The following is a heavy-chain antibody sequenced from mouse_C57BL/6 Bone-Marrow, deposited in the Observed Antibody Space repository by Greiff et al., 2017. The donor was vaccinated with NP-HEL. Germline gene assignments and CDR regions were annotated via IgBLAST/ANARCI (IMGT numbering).Heavy chain of an antibody. V-gene: IGHV5-9-1*02. CDR1: GFTFSSYA. J-gene: IGHJ4*01. Sequence: EVQGVESGEGLVKPGGSLKLSCAASGFTFSSYAMSWVRQTPEKRLEWVAYISSGSDDIYYADTVKGRFTISRDNARNTLYLQMSSLKSEDTDMYYCTGDLPYNYALDYWGQGTPVTVSS. D-gene: IGHD2-13*01. CDR3: TGDLPYNYALDY. CDR2: ISSGSDDI.